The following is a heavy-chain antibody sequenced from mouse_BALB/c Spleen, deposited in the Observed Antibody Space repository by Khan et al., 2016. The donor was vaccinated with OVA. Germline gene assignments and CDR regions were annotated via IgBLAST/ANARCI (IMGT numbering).Heavy chain of an antibody. CDR1: GFTFSSFV. V-gene: IGHV5-9-1*01. CDR2: ISSAGTYT. J-gene: IGHJ3*01. Sequence: EVELVESGGGLVKPGGSLKLSCAASGFTFSSFVMSWVRQTPEKRLEWVATISSAGTYTYYPDSAKGRFTISRDNDKNTLYLQMNSLRSEDTAMYYCANGNYGWFAYWGQGTLVTVSA. CDR3: ANGNYGWFAY. D-gene: IGHD2-1*01.